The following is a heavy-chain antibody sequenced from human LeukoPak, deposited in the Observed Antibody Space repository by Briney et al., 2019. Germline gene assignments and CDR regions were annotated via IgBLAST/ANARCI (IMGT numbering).Heavy chain of an antibody. Sequence: ASVKVSCKASGYTFTSYGISWVRQAPGQGLEWMGWISAYNGNTNYAQKLQGRVTMTTDTSTSTAYMELRSLRSDDTAVYYCARVVGATITSGWFDPWGQGTLVTVSS. V-gene: IGHV1-18*01. CDR1: GYTFTSYG. CDR3: ARVVGATITSGWFDP. CDR2: ISAYNGNT. J-gene: IGHJ5*02. D-gene: IGHD1-26*01.